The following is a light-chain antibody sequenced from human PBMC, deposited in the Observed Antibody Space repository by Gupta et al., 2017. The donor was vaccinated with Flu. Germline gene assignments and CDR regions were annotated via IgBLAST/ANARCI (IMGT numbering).Light chain of an antibody. CDR2: GAS. J-gene: IGKJ2*03. CDR1: RNIDNH. V-gene: IGKV1-39*01. Sequence: QATQSPSSLSASIGGRVTITCRASRNIDNHLNWYQQKPGKPPKLLIYGASILQSGVPSRFSGSRSGTDFTLNINSLQPEDFATYYCQQTYSAMVSFGQGTKLDI. CDR3: QQTYSAMVS.